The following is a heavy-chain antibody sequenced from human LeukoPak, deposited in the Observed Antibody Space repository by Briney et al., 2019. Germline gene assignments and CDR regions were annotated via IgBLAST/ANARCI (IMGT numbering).Heavy chain of an antibody. D-gene: IGHD3-22*01. J-gene: IGHJ4*02. CDR3: ARDIALRTTYYYDSSGYYY. V-gene: IGHV3-23*01. CDR2: IGGSGDSP. Sequence: GGSLRLSCEASGFTFNTYAMNWVRQAPGKGLEWVSVIGGSGDSPYYADSVKGRFTISRDNAKNSLYLQMNSLRAEDTAVYYCARDIALRTTYYYDSSGYYYWGQGTLVTVSS. CDR1: GFTFNTYA.